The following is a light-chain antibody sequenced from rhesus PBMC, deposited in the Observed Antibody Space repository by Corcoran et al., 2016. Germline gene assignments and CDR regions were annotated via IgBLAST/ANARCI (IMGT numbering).Light chain of an antibody. CDR2: DAS. V-gene: IGKV1-25*01. CDR3: QQRNSYPCT. J-gene: IGKJ3*01. Sequence: DIQMTQSPSSLSASVGDRVTITCRASQGISSYLAWYQQKPGKAPKLLVYDASPLQSGVPSRFRGRGSGQDITLPIRGLEPKEFATYYCQQRNSYPCTFGPGTKLDIK. CDR1: QGISSY.